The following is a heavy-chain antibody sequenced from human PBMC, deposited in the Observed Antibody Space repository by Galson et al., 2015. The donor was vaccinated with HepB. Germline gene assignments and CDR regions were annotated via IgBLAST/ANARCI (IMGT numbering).Heavy chain of an antibody. CDR2: ISTSTTI. D-gene: IGHD3-10*01. J-gene: IGHJ4*02. Sequence: SLRLSCAASGFTFSSYNMSWVRQAPGKGLEWVSYISTSTTIYYADSVKGRFTISRDNAKNSLYLQMNSLRDEDTAVYYCARGVVGVSIFNYWGQGTLVTVSS. CDR1: GFTFSSYN. V-gene: IGHV3-48*02. CDR3: ARGVVGVSIFNY.